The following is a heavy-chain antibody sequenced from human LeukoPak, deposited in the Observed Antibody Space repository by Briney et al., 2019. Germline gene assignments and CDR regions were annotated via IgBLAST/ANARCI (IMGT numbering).Heavy chain of an antibody. V-gene: IGHV1-24*01. CDR3: ARDPIMITFGGVIAYNWFDP. D-gene: IGHD3-16*02. CDR1: GFTLTELS. Sequence: ASVKVSCKVSGFTLTELSMYWVRQAPGKGLEWMGGFDPEDGETVYQQKLQGRVTMTRDTSISTAYMELSRLRSDDTAVYYCARDPIMITFGGVIAYNWFDPWGQGTLVTVSS. CDR2: FDPEDGET. J-gene: IGHJ5*02.